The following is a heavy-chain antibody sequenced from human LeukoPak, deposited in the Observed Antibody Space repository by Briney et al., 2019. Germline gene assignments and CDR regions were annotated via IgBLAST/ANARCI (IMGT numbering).Heavy chain of an antibody. CDR1: GFTFSRYD. CDR3: ARGRRDTRPGPLDSFDL. J-gene: IGHJ3*01. CDR2: IGTTDNT. Sequence: GGSLRLSCAASGFTFSRYDMHWVRQPTGKSLEWVSGIGTTDNTYYPGSVKGQFIVSRDDAKNSLYLQMNSLRAGDTAVYYCARGRRDTRPGPLDSFDLRGQGTMVTVSS. D-gene: IGHD5-18*01. V-gene: IGHV3-13*01.